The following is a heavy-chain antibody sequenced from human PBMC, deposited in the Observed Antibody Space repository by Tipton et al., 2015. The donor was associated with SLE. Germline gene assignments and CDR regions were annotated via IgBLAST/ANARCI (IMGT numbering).Heavy chain of an antibody. Sequence: QLVQSGAEVKKPGASVKVSCKTSGYTFTSYAISWVRQAPGQGLEWMGWISPYNHNTDYAQKFQGRVTVTTDTSTSAAYLELRSLRSDDTAVYYCAITLLEYSSSFDPWGQGTLVTVSS. V-gene: IGHV1-18*01. D-gene: IGHD6-6*01. J-gene: IGHJ5*02. CDR3: AITLLEYSSSFDP. CDR1: GYTFTSYA. CDR2: ISPYNHNT.